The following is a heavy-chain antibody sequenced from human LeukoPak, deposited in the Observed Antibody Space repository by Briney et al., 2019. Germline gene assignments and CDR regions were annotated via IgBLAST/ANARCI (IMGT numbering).Heavy chain of an antibody. D-gene: IGHD6-19*01. CDR2: IYYSGST. V-gene: IGHV4-61*05. Sequence: SETLSLTCTVSGGSISSSSYYWGWIRQPPGKGLEWIGYIYYSGSTNYNPSLKSRVTISVDTSKNQFSLKLSSVTAADTAVYYCARSEWLAIDYWGQGTLVTVSS. J-gene: IGHJ4*02. CDR3: ARSEWLAIDY. CDR1: GGSISSSSYY.